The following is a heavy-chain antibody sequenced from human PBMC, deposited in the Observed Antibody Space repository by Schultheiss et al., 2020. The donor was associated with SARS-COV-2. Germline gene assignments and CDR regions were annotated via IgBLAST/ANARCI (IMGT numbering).Heavy chain of an antibody. CDR2: IYHSGST. J-gene: IGHJ3*02. D-gene: IGHD5-12*01. CDR1: GYSISSGYY. V-gene: IGHV4-38-2*02. Sequence: SETLSLTCTVSGYSISSGYYWGWIRQPPGKGLEWIGSIYHSGSTYYNPSLKSRVTISVDTSKNQFSLKLSSVTAADTAVYYCARVGDRYSGYANDAFDIWGQGTMVTVSS. CDR3: ARVGDRYSGYANDAFDI.